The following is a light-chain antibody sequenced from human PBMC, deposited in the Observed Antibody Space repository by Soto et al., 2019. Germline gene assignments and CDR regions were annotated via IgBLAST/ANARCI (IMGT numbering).Light chain of an antibody. Sequence: DIQMTQSPSSLAASVGDRVTITCRASQSISSSLNWYQQKPWKAPKLLLCAACISQSGVPSRISGSGSGTDFTLTISSLQPEDFATYYYQQSYSSWTFGQGTKVEIK. CDR2: AAC. CDR1: QSISSS. V-gene: IGKV1-39*01. CDR3: QQSYSSWT. J-gene: IGKJ1*01.